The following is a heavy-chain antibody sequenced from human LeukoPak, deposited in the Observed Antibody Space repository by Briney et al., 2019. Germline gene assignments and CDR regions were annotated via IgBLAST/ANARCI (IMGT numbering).Heavy chain of an antibody. J-gene: IGHJ6*03. D-gene: IGHD6-6*01. CDR3: ARECHSSSPLGYYYYYMDV. Sequence: PGGSLRLSCAASGFTFSDYYMSWIRQAPGKGLEWVSYISSSGSTIYYADSVKGRFTISRDNAKNSLYLQMNSLRAEDTAVYYCARECHSSSPLGYYYYYMDVWGKGTTVTVSS. CDR1: GFTFSDYY. CDR2: ISSSGSTI. V-gene: IGHV3-11*01.